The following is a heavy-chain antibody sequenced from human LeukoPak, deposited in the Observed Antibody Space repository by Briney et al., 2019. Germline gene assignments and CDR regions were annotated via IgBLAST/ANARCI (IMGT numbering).Heavy chain of an antibody. D-gene: IGHD3-9*01. V-gene: IGHV3-30*18. CDR1: GFTFSSYG. CDR2: ISYDGSNK. CDR3: AKVREIGIRYFDWLLSRKGSGH. Sequence: GRSLRLSCAAPGFTFSSYGMHWVRQAPGKGLEWVAVISYDGSNKYYADSVKGRFTISRDNSKNTLYLQMNSLRAEDTAVYHCAKVREIGIRYFDWLLSRKGSGHWGQGTLVTVSS. J-gene: IGHJ1*01.